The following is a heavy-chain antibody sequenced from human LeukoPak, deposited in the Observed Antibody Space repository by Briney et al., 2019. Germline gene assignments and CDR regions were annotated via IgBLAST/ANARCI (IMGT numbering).Heavy chain of an antibody. J-gene: IGHJ4*02. CDR2: NSGSGGST. V-gene: IGHV3-23*01. D-gene: IGHD3-10*01. Sequence: PGGSLRLSCAASGFTFSSYAMSWVRQAPGKGLEWLSANSGSGGSTYYADSVKGRFTISRDNSKNTLYLQMNSLRAEDTAVYYCAKVVGDLWFGELLNYFDYWGQGTLVTVSS. CDR1: GFTFSSYA. CDR3: AKVVGDLWFGELLNYFDY.